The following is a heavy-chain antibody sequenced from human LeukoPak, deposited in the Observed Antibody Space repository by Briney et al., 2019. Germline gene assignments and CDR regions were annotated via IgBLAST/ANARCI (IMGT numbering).Heavy chain of an antibody. CDR3: ARGRLRYLDWTRAYSDY. V-gene: IGHV1-18*01. CDR1: GYTFITHG. J-gene: IGHJ4*02. Sequence: GASVKVSCKASGYTFITHGLTWVRRAPGQGLEWMGWISAYNGNTIYAQTLQDRLTMTTDTSTSTAYMELRSLRSDDTAVYYCARGRLRYLDWTRAYSDYWGQGTLVTVSS. CDR2: ISAYNGNT. D-gene: IGHD3-9*01.